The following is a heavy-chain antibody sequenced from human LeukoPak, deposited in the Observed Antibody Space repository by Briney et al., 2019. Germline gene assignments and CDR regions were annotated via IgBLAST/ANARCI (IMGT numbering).Heavy chain of an antibody. CDR1: KFTFSDYY. Sequence: GGSLRLSCAASKFTFSDYYMSWIRQAPGKGLAWVSYISSTASTKYYADSVKGRFTISRDNAKNSLYLQMNSLRAEDTGVYYCARCGDGLPCDFDYWGQGTLDTVSS. J-gene: IGHJ4*02. CDR3: ARCGDGLPCDFDY. V-gene: IGHV3-11*04. CDR2: ISSTASTK. D-gene: IGHD3-10*01.